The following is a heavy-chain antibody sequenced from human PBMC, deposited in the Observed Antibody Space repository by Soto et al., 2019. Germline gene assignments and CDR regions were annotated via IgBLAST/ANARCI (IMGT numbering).Heavy chain of an antibody. J-gene: IGHJ4*02. CDR1: GGSFSGYY. V-gene: IGHV4-34*01. Sequence: QVQLQQWGAGLLKPSETLSLTCAVYGGSFSGYYWTWIRQPPGTGLEWIGEINHSGSTNYNPSLTSRVTISVDTSKIQFSRKLTSVTAADTAVYYCARDKITGLFDYWGQGTLVTVSS. CDR3: ARDKITGLFDY. CDR2: INHSGST. D-gene: IGHD2-8*02.